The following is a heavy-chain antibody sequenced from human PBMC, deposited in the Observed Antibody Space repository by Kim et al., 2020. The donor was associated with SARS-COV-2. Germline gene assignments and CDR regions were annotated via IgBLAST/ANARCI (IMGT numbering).Heavy chain of an antibody. V-gene: IGHV4-34*01. J-gene: IGHJ4*02. CDR3: ARGRITIFGVVITYFDY. CDR1: GGSFSGYY. D-gene: IGHD3-3*01. Sequence: SGTLSLTCAVYGGSFSGYYWSWIRQPPGKGLEWIGEINHSGSTNYNPSLKSRVTISVDTSKNQFSLKLSSVTAADTAVYYCARGRITIFGVVITYFDYWGQGTLVTVSS. CDR2: INHSGST.